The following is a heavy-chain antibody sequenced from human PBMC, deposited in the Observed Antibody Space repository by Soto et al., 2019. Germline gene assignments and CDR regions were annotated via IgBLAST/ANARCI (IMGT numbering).Heavy chain of an antibody. V-gene: IGHV1-69*06. Sequence: QVQLVQSGAEVKKPGSSVKVSCKASGCTFSSSAISWVRQAPGQGLEWMGGLIPIFGTANYAQKFQGRVTITADKTTSTAYIELSSRTSDGTAVSYSARGIVAVVDATDACDIWGQGTIVTVSS. CDR2: LIPIFGTA. D-gene: IGHD2-15*01. J-gene: IGHJ3*02. CDR3: ARGIVAVVDATDACDI. CDR1: GCTFSSSA.